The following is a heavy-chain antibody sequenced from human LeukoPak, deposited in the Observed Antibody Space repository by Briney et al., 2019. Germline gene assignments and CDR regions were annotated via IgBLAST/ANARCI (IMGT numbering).Heavy chain of an antibody. V-gene: IGHV4-61*02. CDR1: GGSISSGTYY. J-gene: IGHJ4*02. Sequence: PSETLSLTCIVSGGSISSGTYYWSWIRQPAGKGLEWIGRIYTSGNTNYNPSLKSRVTISVDTSKNQFSLKLRSVTAADTAVYYCASLGRDSSGVLDYWGQGALVTVSS. CDR3: ASLGRDSSGVLDY. CDR2: IYTSGNT. D-gene: IGHD6-19*01.